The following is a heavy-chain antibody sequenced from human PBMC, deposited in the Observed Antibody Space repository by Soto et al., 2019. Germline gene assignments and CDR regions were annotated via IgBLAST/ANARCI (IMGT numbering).Heavy chain of an antibody. V-gene: IGHV3-23*01. CDR1: GFTFSSYA. J-gene: IGHJ4*02. CDR2: ISGSGGST. Sequence: PGGSLRLACAASGFTFSSYAMSWVRQAPGKGLEWVSAISGSGGSTYYADSVKGRFTISTDNSKNTLYLHMNSLRAEDTAVYYCAKSSYLQWLDRFDYWGQGTLVTVSS. CDR3: AKSSYLQWLDRFDY. D-gene: IGHD6-19*01.